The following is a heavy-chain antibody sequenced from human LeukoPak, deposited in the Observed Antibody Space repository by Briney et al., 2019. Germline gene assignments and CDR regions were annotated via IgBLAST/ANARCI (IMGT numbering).Heavy chain of an antibody. V-gene: IGHV3-23*01. J-gene: IGHJ5*02. CDR2: ISGSGGST. CDR3: SKDPRFLEWLLSNWFDP. Sequence: GGSLRPSCAASGFTFSSYAMSWVRQAPRKGLEWVSVISGSGGSTYYADSVKGRFTISRDNSKNTLHLQMNSLRAEDTAVYYCSKDPRFLEWLLSNWFDPWGQGTLVTVSS. CDR1: GFTFSSYA. D-gene: IGHD3-3*01.